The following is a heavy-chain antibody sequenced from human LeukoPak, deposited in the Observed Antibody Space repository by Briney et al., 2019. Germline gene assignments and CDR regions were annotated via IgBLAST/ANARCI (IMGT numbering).Heavy chain of an antibody. Sequence: SETLSLTCTVSGGSISSGDYYWSWIRQPPGKGLEWIGYIYYSGSTYYNPSLKSRVTISVDTSKNQFPLKLSSVTAADTAVYYCARVSSRWLQDYYFDYWGQGTLVTVSS. D-gene: IGHD5-24*01. CDR1: GGSISSGDYY. CDR3: ARVSSRWLQDYYFDY. CDR2: IYYSGST. V-gene: IGHV4-30-4*01. J-gene: IGHJ4*02.